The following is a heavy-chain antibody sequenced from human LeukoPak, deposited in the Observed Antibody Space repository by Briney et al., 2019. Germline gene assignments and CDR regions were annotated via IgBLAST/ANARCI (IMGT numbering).Heavy chain of an antibody. CDR3: ARYGSGSTWFDP. J-gene: IGHJ5*02. V-gene: IGHV4-30-4*08. Sequence: SWVRQAPGKGLEWIGYINYSGSTYYNPSLKSRVTISVDTSKNHFSLRLSSVTAADTAVYYCARYGSGSTWFDPWGQGTLVTVSS. CDR2: INYSGST. D-gene: IGHD3-10*01.